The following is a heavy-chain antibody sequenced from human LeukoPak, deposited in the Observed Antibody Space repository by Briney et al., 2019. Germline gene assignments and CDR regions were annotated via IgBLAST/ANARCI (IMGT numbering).Heavy chain of an antibody. CDR2: IQKDGSEK. J-gene: IGHJ4*02. CDR3: VRLWDNSGFFGY. V-gene: IGHV3-7*01. Sequence: GGSLRLSCVASGFTFSNHWMSWVRQAPGKGLEWVANIQKDGSEKHYVVSVEGRFTISRDNAENSLFLQLNSLRADDTAVYYCVRLWDNSGFFGYWGQGALVTVSS. D-gene: IGHD3-22*01. CDR1: GFTFSNHW.